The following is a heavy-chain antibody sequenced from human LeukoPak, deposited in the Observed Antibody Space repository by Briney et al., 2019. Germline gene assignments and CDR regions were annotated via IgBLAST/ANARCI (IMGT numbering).Heavy chain of an antibody. D-gene: IGHD3-3*01. V-gene: IGHV3-15*01. J-gene: IGHJ4*02. Sequence: GGSLRLSCEASGLSFTNAWMSWVRQAPGKGLEWVGRIKIKSDDETTDYAAPVRGRFTVSRDDSKNTVYLQMNSLKTEDTAVYYCTTDHRTISGVVTPDYWSQGTLVTVSS. CDR1: GLSFTNAW. CDR2: IKIKSDDETT. CDR3: TTDHRTISGVVTPDY.